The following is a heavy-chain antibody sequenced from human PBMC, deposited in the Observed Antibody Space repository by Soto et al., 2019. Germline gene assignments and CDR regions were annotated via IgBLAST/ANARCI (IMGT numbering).Heavy chain of an antibody. Sequence: SETLSLTCTVSGGAIGSYYWSWIRQPPGKGLEWIGYIYYSGSTNYNPSLKSRVTISVDTSKNQFSLKLSSVTAADTAVYYCASWHLRSCITTRGREESFDFCGRGTLVTVSA. CDR1: GGAIGSYY. J-gene: IGHJ4*03. D-gene: IGHD1-20*01. CDR3: ASWHLRSCITTRGREESFDF. CDR2: IYYSGST. V-gene: IGHV4-59*08.